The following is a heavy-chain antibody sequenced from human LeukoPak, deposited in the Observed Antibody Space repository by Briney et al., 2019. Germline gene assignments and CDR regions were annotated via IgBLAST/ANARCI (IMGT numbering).Heavy chain of an antibody. CDR1: GYTYTNYD. J-gene: IGHJ4*02. D-gene: IGHD3-22*01. CDR3: ARRSDYYDSSAYYY. V-gene: IGHV1-8*03. Sequence: ASVKVSCKASGYTYTNYDINWVRQSTGQGLEWMGRMNPNSGNTGYAQKFQGRVTITSDTSIGTAYMELSSLSSEDTAVYYCARRSDYYDSSAYYYWGQGTLVTVSS. CDR2: MNPNSGNT.